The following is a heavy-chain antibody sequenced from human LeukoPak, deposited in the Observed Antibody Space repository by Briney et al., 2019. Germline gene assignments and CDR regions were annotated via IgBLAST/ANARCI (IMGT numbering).Heavy chain of an antibody. CDR1: GFTFSNAW. J-gene: IGHJ6*02. Sequence: GGSLRLSRAASGFTFSNAWMSWVRQAPGKGLEWVGRIKSKTDGGTTDYAPPVKGRFTIPREDSKNTLYLQMNSLKTEDTAVYYCTTPHLDYGDYYYYYGMDVWGQGTTVTVSS. V-gene: IGHV3-15*01. CDR2: IKSKTDGGTT. CDR3: TTPHLDYGDYYYYYGMDV. D-gene: IGHD4-17*01.